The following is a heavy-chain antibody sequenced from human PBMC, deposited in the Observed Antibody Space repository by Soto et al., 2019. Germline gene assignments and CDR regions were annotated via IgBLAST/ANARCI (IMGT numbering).Heavy chain of an antibody. CDR2: ISGPGTDM. J-gene: IGHJ4*02. D-gene: IGHD4-4*01. CDR1: NFPFDAFY. Sequence: GGSLRLSCAASNFPFDAFYMNWIRQAPGKGLEWVSYISGPGTDMRYADSVRGRFTISRDNAKNSLYLQMNSLRAEDTAIYYCARDYRNKGLEYWGQGTLVTVSS. CDR3: ARDYRNKGLEY. V-gene: IGHV3-11*01.